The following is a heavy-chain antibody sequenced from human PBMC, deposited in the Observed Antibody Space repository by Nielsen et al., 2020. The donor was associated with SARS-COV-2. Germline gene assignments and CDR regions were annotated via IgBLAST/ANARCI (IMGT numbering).Heavy chain of an antibody. J-gene: IGHJ4*02. CDR1: GFTFSSYA. V-gene: IGHV3-23*01. CDR3: AKDGITMIVVVITLNY. D-gene: IGHD3-22*01. CDR2: ISGSGGST. Sequence: GESLKISCAASGFTFSSYAMSWVRQAPGKGLEWVSAISGSGGSTYYADSVKGRFTISRDNSKNTLYLQMNSLRAEDTAVYYCAKDGITMIVVVITLNYWGQGTLVTVSS.